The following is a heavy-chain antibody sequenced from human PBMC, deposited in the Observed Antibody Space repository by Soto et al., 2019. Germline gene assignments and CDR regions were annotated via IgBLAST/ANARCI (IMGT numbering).Heavy chain of an antibody. D-gene: IGHD3-16*02. CDR2: IYYSGRT. CDR3: ARMRGLGEISSCLDY. V-gene: IGHV4-59*01. J-gene: IGHJ4*02. Sequence: QVQLQESGPGLVKPSETLSLTCSISGGSISDYQWNWIRQPPGKGLEWIGYIYYSGRTNYNPSLKSRLTIPLVTSPRQFSLWLRSVTAADTAVYYCARMRGLGEISSCLDYWGQGALVTVSS. CDR1: GGSISDYQ.